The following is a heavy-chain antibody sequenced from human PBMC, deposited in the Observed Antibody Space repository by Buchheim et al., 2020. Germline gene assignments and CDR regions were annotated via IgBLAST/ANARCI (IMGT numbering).Heavy chain of an antibody. D-gene: IGHD3-16*01. J-gene: IGHJ4*02. CDR2: INAGGEPI. CDR1: GYTFTRFY. CDR3: ARNHLGLGGYYFDY. V-gene: IGHV1-46*01. Sequence: QVQLVQSGAEVKKPGAPVRSSCKASGYTFTRFYIHWFRQAPGQGLEWMGIINAGGEPINYALKFQGRVTMTRDTSTNKVYMELSSLRSEDTVMYYCARNHLGLGGYYFDYWGQGTL.